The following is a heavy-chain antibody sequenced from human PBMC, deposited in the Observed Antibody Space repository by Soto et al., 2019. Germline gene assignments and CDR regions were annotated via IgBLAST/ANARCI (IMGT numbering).Heavy chain of an antibody. CDR2: ISYDGSNK. CDR1: GFTFSSYG. J-gene: IGHJ4*02. CDR3: AKGEYCSGGSCYSFDY. D-gene: IGHD2-15*01. V-gene: IGHV3-30*18. Sequence: GGSLRLSCAASGFTFSSYGMHWVRQAPGKGLEWVAVISYDGSNKYYADSVKGRFTISRDNSKNTLYLQMNSLRAEDTAVYYCAKGEYCSGGSCYSFDYWGQGTLVTVSS.